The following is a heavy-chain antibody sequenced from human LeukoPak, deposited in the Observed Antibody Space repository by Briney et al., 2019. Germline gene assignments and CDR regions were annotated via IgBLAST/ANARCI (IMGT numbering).Heavy chain of an antibody. CDR1: GGSISSYY. V-gene: IGHV4-4*07. J-gene: IGHJ4*02. CDR2: IYTSGST. CDR3: ARGRVSYGDYETLDY. D-gene: IGHD4-17*01. Sequence: KPSETLSLTCTVSGGSISSYYWSWIRQPAGKGLEWIGRIYTSGSTNYNPSLKSRVTMSVDTSKNQFSLKLSSVTAADTAVYYCARGRVSYGDYETLDYWGQGTLVTVSS.